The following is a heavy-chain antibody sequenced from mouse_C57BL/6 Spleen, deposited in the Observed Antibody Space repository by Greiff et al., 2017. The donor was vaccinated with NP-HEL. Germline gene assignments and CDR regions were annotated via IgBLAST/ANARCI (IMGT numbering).Heavy chain of an antibody. Sequence: QVQLQQSGPGLVQPSQSLSITCTVSGFSLTSYGVHWVRQSPGKGLEWLGVIWSGGSTDYNAAFISRLSISKDNSKSQVFFKMNSLQADDTAIYYCATDYDGFAYWGQGTLVTVSA. CDR1: GFSLTSYG. D-gene: IGHD2-4*01. CDR2: IWSGGST. J-gene: IGHJ3*01. CDR3: ATDYDGFAY. V-gene: IGHV2-2*01.